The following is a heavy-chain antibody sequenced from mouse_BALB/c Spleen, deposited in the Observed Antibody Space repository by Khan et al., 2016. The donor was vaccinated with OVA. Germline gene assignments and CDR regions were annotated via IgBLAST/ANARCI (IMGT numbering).Heavy chain of an antibody. CDR3: ARGYYGDPFAY. Sequence: EVELVESGGGLVKPGGSLKLSCAASGFTFSDYYMYWVRQTPEKRLEWVATISDGGRYTYYPDSVKGRFTISRDDAKNNLYLQMSSLKSEDTAMYYCARGYYGDPFAYWGQGTLGTGSA. J-gene: IGHJ3*01. CDR1: GFTFSDYY. CDR2: ISDGGRYT. V-gene: IGHV5-4*02. D-gene: IGHD2-13*01.